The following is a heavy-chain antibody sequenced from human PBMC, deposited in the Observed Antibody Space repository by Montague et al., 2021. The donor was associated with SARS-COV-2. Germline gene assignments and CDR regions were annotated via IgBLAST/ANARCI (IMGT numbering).Heavy chain of an antibody. CDR3: ARVHSYSSGWYSDY. J-gene: IGHJ4*02. D-gene: IGHD6-19*01. Sequence: SLRLSWAASGFTFSNYEMNWVRQAPGKGLEWISYISGSGTSLYYADSVRGRFTTSRDNAKKSLFLQMNSLRVEDTAIYYCARVHSYSSGWYSDYWGQGTLVTVSS. V-gene: IGHV3-48*03. CDR1: GFTFSNYE. CDR2: ISGSGTSL.